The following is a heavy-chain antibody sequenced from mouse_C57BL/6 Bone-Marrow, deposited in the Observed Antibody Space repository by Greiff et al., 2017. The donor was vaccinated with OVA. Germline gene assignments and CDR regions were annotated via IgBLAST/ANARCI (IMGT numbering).Heavy chain of an antibody. V-gene: IGHV1-81*01. CDR2: IYPRSGNT. CDR3: ASLYDSWYFDV. CDR1: GYTSTSYG. J-gene: IGHJ1*03. D-gene: IGHD2-3*01. Sequence: VQLQQSGAELARPGASVKLSCKASGYTSTSYGISWVKQRTGQGLEWIGEIYPRSGNTYYNEKFKGKATLTADKSSSTAYMELRSLTSEDSAVYFCASLYDSWYFDVWGTGTTVTVSS.